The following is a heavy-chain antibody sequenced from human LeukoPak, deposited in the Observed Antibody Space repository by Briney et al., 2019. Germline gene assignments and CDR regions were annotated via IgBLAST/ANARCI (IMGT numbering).Heavy chain of an antibody. D-gene: IGHD1-26*01. CDR2: IYTSGST. V-gene: IGHV4-4*07. CDR3: ARHPFWLSGSYSGNAFDI. J-gene: IGHJ3*02. CDR1: GGSISSYY. Sequence: SEALSLTCTVSGGSISSYYWSWIRQPAGKGLEWIGRIYTSGSTNYNPSLKSRVTMSVDTSKNQFSLKLSSVTAADTAVYYCARHPFWLSGSYSGNAFDIWGQGTMVTVSS.